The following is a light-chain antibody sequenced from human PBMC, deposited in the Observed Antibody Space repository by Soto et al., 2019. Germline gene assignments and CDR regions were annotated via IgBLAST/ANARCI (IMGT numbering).Light chain of an antibody. CDR3: QSYDSSLSGWV. CDR2: GNS. V-gene: IGLV1-40*01. J-gene: IGLJ3*02. CDR1: SSNIGAGYD. Sequence: QSVLTQPPSVSGAPGQRVTISCTGSSSNIGAGYDVHWYQQLPGTAPKLLIYGNSNRPSGVPDRFSGSKSGTSASLAITGRQADDEAEYYCQSYDSSLSGWVFGGGTKLTVL.